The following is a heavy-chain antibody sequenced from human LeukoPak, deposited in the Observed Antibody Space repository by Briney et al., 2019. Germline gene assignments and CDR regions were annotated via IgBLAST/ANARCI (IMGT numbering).Heavy chain of an antibody. Sequence: GRSLRLSCAASGFTLSSYGMHWVRQAPGKGLEWVAVISYDGSNKYYADSVKGRFTISRDNSKNTLYLQMNSLRAEDTAVYYCAKDGGYNWGQATLVTVSS. CDR3: AKDGGYN. CDR2: ISYDGSNK. D-gene: IGHD5-12*01. J-gene: IGHJ4*02. CDR1: GFTLSSYG. V-gene: IGHV3-30*18.